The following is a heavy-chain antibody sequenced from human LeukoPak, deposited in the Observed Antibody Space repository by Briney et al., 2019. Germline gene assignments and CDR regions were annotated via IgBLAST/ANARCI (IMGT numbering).Heavy chain of an antibody. J-gene: IGHJ4*02. D-gene: IGHD3-10*01. CDR1: GYTFKYA. V-gene: IGHV7-4-1*02. CDR3: AGRGERALDY. CDR2: LNTNTGNP. Sequence: ASVKVSCKASGYTFKYAMNWVRQAPGQGLEGMGWLNTNTGNPTYAQGFTGRFVFSLDTSVSTSYLQISSLKAEDTAIYYCAGRGERALDYWGQGTLVTVSS.